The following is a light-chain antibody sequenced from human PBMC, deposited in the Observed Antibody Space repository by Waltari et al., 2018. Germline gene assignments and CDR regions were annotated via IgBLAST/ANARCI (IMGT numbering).Light chain of an antibody. CDR3: CSYAGSSTLV. CDR1: SSDVGSYNL. Sequence: QSALTQPASLSGSPGQSITISCTGTSSDVGSYNLVSCYQQHPGKAPKLMIYEGSKRPSGVSHRFSGSKSGNTASLTISGLQAEDEADYYCCSYAGSSTLVFGGGTKLTVL. J-gene: IGLJ2*01. CDR2: EGS. V-gene: IGLV2-23*01.